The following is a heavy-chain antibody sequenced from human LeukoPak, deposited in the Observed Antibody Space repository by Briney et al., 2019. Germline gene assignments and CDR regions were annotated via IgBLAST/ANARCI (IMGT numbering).Heavy chain of an antibody. D-gene: IGHD3-3*01. V-gene: IGHV4-39*07. CDR1: GGSISSSSYY. CDR2: IYYSGST. Sequence: SETLSLTCTVSGGSISSSSYYWGWIRQPPGKGLEWIGNIYYSGSTYYNASLKSRVTISVDTSKNHFSLKLSSVTAADTAVYYCASFLTTYDLKIDYWGQGTLVTVSS. CDR3: ASFLTTYDLKIDY. J-gene: IGHJ4*02.